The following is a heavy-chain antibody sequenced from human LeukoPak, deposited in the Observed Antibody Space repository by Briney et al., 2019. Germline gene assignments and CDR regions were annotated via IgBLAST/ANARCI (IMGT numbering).Heavy chain of an antibody. J-gene: IGHJ4*02. CDR3: ASSPTIFGVVIMPQWYFDY. CDR2: IIPIFGTA. CDR1: GGTFISYA. D-gene: IGHD3-3*01. V-gene: IGHV1-69*13. Sequence: GASVKVSCKASGGTFISYAISWVRQAPGQGLEWMGGIIPIFGTANYAQKFQGRVTITADESTSTAYMELSSLRSEDTAVYYCASSPTIFGVVIMPQWYFDYWGQGTLVTVSS.